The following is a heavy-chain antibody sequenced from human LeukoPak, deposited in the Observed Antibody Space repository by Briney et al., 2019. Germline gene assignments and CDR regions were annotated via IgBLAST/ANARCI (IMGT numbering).Heavy chain of an antibody. V-gene: IGHV3-33*01. Sequence: GTSLRLSCAASGFTFSSYGMHWVRQAPGKWLEWVAVIWYDGSNKYYADSVKGRFTISRENSKNTLYLQMNSLRAEDTAVYYCARDAIAVAGTDGMDVWGQGTTVTVSS. D-gene: IGHD6-19*01. CDR1: GFTFSSYG. CDR2: IWYDGSNK. J-gene: IGHJ6*02. CDR3: ARDAIAVAGTDGMDV.